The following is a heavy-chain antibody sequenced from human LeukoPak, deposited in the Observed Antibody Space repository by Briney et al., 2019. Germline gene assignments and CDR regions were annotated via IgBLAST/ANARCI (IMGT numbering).Heavy chain of an antibody. V-gene: IGHV4-34*01. CDR3: ARGLAPADFDY. CDR2: INHSGST. Sequence: PSETLSLTCAVYGGSFSGYYWSWIRQPPGKGLEWIGEINHSGSTNYNPSLKSRVTISVDTSKNQFSLKLSSVTAADTAVYYCARGLAPADFDYWGQGTLVTVSS. CDR1: GGSFSGYY. J-gene: IGHJ4*02.